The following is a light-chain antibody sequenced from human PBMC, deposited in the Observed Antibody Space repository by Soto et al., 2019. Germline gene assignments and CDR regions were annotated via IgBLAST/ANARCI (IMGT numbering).Light chain of an antibody. V-gene: IGLV2-14*01. CDR1: SRDIGPYNY. J-gene: IGLJ3*02. CDR3: ASFTTSNTWV. CDR2: EDN. Sequence: QSALTQPASVSGSPGQSITISCTGTSRDIGPYNYVSWFQQHPGKAPKLMIYEDNKRPSGVSNRFSGSKSGNTASLTISGLEKEDEDDYYCASFTTSNTWVFGGGTKLTVL.